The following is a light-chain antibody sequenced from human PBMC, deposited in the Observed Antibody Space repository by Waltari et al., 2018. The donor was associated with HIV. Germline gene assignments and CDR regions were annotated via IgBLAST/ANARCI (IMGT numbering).Light chain of an antibody. CDR2: KDI. V-gene: IGLV3-25*03. CDR1: ALPKKY. J-gene: IGLJ3*02. Sequence: SYDLTQTPSLSVSPGQTARINCSRGALPKKYSSWYRQKAGQAPVLLIYKDIERPSGIPKRISGSESGTGITLTISGVQAEDEGDYFCQSTDFDGTWVFGGGTRLTVL. CDR3: QSTDFDGTWV.